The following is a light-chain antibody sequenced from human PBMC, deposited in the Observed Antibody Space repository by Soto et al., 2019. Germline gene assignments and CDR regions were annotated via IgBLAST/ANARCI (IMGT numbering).Light chain of an antibody. CDR3: QQYGSSLFT. Sequence: EIVLTQSPGTLSLSPGERATLSCRASQSVSSKCLAWYQQKPGQAPRVLIYGTSIRASGVPERFSGGGSGTDFTLTITRLEPEDFAVYYCQQYGSSLFTFGPGTRWIS. CDR1: QSVSSKC. V-gene: IGKV3-20*01. CDR2: GTS. J-gene: IGKJ3*01.